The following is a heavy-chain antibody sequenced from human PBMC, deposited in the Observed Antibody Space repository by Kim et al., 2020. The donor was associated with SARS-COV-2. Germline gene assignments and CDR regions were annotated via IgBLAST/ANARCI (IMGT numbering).Heavy chain of an antibody. CDR3: AKGPAVTTFRYCDY. Sequence: ADSVKGRCTISRDKSKSTLYLQMDSLRAEDTAVYYCAKGPAVTTFRYCDYWGQGTLVTVSS. J-gene: IGHJ4*02. V-gene: IGHV3-23*01. D-gene: IGHD4-17*01.